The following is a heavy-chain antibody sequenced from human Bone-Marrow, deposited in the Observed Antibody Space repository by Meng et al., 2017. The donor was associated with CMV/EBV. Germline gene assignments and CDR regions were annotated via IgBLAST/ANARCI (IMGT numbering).Heavy chain of an antibody. V-gene: IGHV1-46*01. Sequence: CKASGYNFIDYHMHWVRQAPGQGLEWIGIINPDGGNTKYGQKFQGRVTVTRDTSTSTLYMELSSLTSDDTAVYYCAREPRGGVGSGAYWGQGTLVTVSS. J-gene: IGHJ4*02. D-gene: IGHD3-16*01. CDR1: GYNFIDYH. CDR2: INPDGGNT. CDR3: AREPRGGVGSGAY.